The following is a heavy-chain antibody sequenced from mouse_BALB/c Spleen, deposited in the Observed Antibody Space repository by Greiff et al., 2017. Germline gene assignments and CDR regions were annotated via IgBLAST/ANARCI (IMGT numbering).Heavy chain of an antibody. V-gene: IGHV5-4*02. CDR1: GFTFSDYY. J-gene: IGHJ3*01. D-gene: IGHD4-1*01. CDR2: ISDGGSYT. CDR3: ARDRGNWAWFAY. Sequence: EVMLVESGGGLVKPGGSLKLSCAASGFTFSDYYMYWVRQTPEKRLEWVATISDGGSYTYYPDSVKGRFTISRDNAKNNLYLQMSSLKSEDTAMYYCARDRGNWAWFAYWGQGTLVTVSA.